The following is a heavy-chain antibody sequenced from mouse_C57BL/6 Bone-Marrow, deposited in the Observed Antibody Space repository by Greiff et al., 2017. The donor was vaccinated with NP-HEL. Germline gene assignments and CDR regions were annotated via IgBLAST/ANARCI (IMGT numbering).Heavy chain of an antibody. J-gene: IGHJ2*01. CDR2: INPNNGGT. CDR3: ARENSSGSY. D-gene: IGHD3-2*02. V-gene: IGHV1-26*01. CDR1: GYTFTDYY. Sequence: EVQLQQSGPELVKPGASVKISCKASGYTFTDYYMNWVKQSHGKSLEWIGDINPNNGGTSYNQKFKGKATLTVDKSSSTAYMELRSLTSEDSAVYYCARENSSGSYWGQGTTLTVSS.